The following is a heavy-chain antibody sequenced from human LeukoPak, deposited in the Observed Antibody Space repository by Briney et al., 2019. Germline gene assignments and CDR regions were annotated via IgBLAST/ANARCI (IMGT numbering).Heavy chain of an antibody. J-gene: IGHJ4*02. V-gene: IGHV3-7*01. Sequence: GESLRLSCAGSGFSFSSSWMYWVRQAPGKGLEWVANINGDGSVNHYVDSVRGRFTISRDNAKNSLYLQMNSLRAEDTAVFYCAKGFYNDAIFDCWGQGTLVTVSS. D-gene: IGHD1-1*01. CDR2: INGDGSVN. CDR3: AKGFYNDAIFDC. CDR1: GFSFSSSW.